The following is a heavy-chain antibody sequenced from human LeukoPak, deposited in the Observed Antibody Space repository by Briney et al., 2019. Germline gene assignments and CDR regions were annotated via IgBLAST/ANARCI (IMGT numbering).Heavy chain of an antibody. CDR3: AKGDGSGYYFPFDY. J-gene: IGHJ4*02. Sequence: GGSLRLSCAASGFAFSSYAMSWVRQAPGKGLEWVSAISGSGGSTYYADSVKGRFTISRDNSKNTLYLQMNSLRAEDTAVYYCAKGDGSGYYFPFDYWGQGTLVTVSS. D-gene: IGHD3-22*01. CDR1: GFAFSSYA. CDR2: ISGSGGST. V-gene: IGHV3-23*01.